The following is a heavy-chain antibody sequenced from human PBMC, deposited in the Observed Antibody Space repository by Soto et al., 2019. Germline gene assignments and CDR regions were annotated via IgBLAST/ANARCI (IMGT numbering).Heavy chain of an antibody. CDR3: ARPYCGGDCAPGGLGDYFDY. D-gene: IGHD2-21*02. CDR2: IWYDGSNK. CDR1: GFTFSSYG. J-gene: IGHJ4*02. Sequence: QVQLVESGGGVVQPGRSLRLSCAASGFTFSSYGMHWVRQAPGKGLEWVAVIWYDGSNKYYADSVKGRFTISRDNSKNTLYLQMNSLRAEDTAVYYCARPYCGGDCAPGGLGDYFDYWGQGTLVTVSS. V-gene: IGHV3-33*01.